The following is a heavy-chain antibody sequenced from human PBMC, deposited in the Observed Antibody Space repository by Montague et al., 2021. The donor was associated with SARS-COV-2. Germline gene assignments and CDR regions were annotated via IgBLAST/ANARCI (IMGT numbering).Heavy chain of an antibody. D-gene: IGHD2-21*01. V-gene: IGHV3-48*03. Sequence: SLRFSCAASAFIFSSYEMNWVRQAPGKGLEWISYISSSGGGSTKHYTDSVKGRFTISRDNAKNSLYPQMNSLRVEDTAIYYCARDRDWDDWCGMDVWGQGTTVTVSS. CDR3: ARDRDWDDWCGMDV. CDR2: ISSSGGGSTK. CDR1: AFIFSSYE. J-gene: IGHJ6*02.